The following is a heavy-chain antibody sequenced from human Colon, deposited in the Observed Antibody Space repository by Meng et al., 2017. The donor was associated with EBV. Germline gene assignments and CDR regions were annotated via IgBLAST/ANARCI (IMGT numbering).Heavy chain of an antibody. CDR2: INPSTAHP. J-gene: IGHJ4*02. D-gene: IGHD2-21*02. CDR1: GYSLRSYA. CDR3: VRDVPDGDISLFDS. V-gene: IGHV7-4-1*02. Sequence: QVAAVQSGVELKKPGASVKVSCKASGYSLRSYAVNWLRQAPGRGLEWMGWINPSTAHPTYAQDFTGRFVFSLDISVNTAYLQINSLKAEDTAIYYCVRDVPDGDISLFDSWGQGTLVTVSS.